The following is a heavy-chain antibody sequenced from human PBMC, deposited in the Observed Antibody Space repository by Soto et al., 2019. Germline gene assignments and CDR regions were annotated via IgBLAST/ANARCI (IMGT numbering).Heavy chain of an antibody. D-gene: IGHD3-9*01. V-gene: IGHV1-69*13. CDR1: GGTFSSYA. CDR3: ASTQASTHYDILTGYYNRDPLGY. Sequence: SVKVSCKASGGTFSSYAISWVRQAPGQGLEWMGGIIPIFGTANYAQKFQGRVTITADESTSTAYMELSSLRSEDTAVYYCASTQASTHYDILTGYYNRDPLGYWGQGTLVTVSS. CDR2: IIPIFGTA. J-gene: IGHJ4*02.